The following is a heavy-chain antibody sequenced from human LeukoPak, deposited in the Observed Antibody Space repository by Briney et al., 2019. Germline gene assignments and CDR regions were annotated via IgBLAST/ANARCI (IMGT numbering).Heavy chain of an antibody. D-gene: IGHD1-26*01. CDR1: GFIVSSNY. J-gene: IGHJ4*02. CDR3: ARVRYSGSYGNFDY. CDR2: ISSSGSTI. V-gene: IGHV3-48*03. Sequence: GGSLRLSCAASGFIVSSNYMTWVRQAPGKGLEWVSYISSSGSTIYYADSVRGRFTISRDNAKNSLYLQMNSLRAEDTAVYYCARVRYSGSYGNFDYWGQGTLVTVSS.